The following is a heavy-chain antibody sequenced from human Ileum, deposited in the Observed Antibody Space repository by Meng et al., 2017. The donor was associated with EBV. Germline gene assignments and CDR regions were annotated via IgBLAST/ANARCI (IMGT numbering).Heavy chain of an antibody. D-gene: IGHD3-22*01. CDR2: IWYDGSNK. J-gene: IGHJ4*02. Sequence: LVDSGGGLVQPGRSLRSSWAASGFTFSGYAMSWVRQAPGKGLEWVADIWYDGSNKFYADSVKGRFTISRDNSRNMLYLQMNSLRAEDTAVYYCARADSSGSYYFDYWGQGTLVTVSS. CDR1: GFTFSGYA. V-gene: IGHV3-33*01. CDR3: ARADSSGSYYFDY.